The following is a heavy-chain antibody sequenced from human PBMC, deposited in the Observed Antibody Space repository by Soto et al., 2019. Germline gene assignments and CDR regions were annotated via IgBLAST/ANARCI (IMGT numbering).Heavy chain of an antibody. J-gene: IGHJ4*02. V-gene: IGHV3-30*18. CDR1: GFTFSSYG. D-gene: IGHD3-22*01. Sequence: PGGSLRLSCAASGFTFSSYGMHWVRQAPGKGLEWVAVISYDGSNKYYADSVKGRFTISRDNSKNTLYLQMNSLRAEDTAVYYCAKGRYYYDSSGYWDYWGQGTLVTVSS. CDR3: AKGRYYYDSSGYWDY. CDR2: ISYDGSNK.